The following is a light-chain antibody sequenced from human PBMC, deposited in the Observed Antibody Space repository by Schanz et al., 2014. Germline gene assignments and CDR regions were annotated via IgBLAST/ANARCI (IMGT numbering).Light chain of an antibody. CDR1: QSLLHTNGYNY. CDR2: MGS. Sequence: DIVVTQSPLSLPVTPGEPAAISCRSSQSLLHTNGYNYLDWYLQKPGQSPQVLIYMGSNRASGVPDRLSGSGSGTDFTLKISRVEAEDVGVYYCMQVLQTPLTFAAGTKLEIK. V-gene: IGKV2-28*01. J-gene: IGKJ4*01. CDR3: MQVLQTPLT.